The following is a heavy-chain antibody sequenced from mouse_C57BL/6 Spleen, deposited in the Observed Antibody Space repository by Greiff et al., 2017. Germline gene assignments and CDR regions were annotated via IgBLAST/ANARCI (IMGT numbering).Heavy chain of an antibody. CDR3: ALITTVVAVDY. J-gene: IGHJ2*01. Sequence: QVQLQQPGAELVKPGASVKLSCKASGYTFTSYWMHWVKQRPGQGLEWIGMIHPNRGSTNYNEKFKSKATLTVDKSSSTAYMQLGSLTSEDSAVYYCALITTVVAVDYWGQGTTLAVSS. D-gene: IGHD1-1*01. CDR1: GYTFTSYW. CDR2: IHPNRGST. V-gene: IGHV1-64*01.